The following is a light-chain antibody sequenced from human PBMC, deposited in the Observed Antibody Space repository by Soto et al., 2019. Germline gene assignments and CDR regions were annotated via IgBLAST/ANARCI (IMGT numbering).Light chain of an antibody. CDR1: QNVGSSS. CDR3: QQYNSSPRT. J-gene: IGKJ1*01. CDR2: DVS. Sequence: EIVLAQSPGTLSLSPGERATLSCRASQNVGSSSLAWYQHTPGQTPRLLIFDVSSRATGIPDRFSGSGSGTDFTLTSSRLEPEDFAVYYCQQYNSSPRTFGQGTKVEIK. V-gene: IGKV3-20*01.